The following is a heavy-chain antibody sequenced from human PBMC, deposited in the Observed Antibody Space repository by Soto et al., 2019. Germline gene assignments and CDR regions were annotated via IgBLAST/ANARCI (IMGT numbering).Heavy chain of an antibody. V-gene: IGHV5-51*01. CDR3: ARPYRYCSGGSCTMGAFES. CDR1: GYSFTSYW. D-gene: IGHD2-15*01. J-gene: IGHJ3*02. CDR2: IYPGDSDT. Sequence: PGESLKISCKGSGYSFTSYWIGWVRQMPGKGLEWMGIIYPGDSDTRYRPSFQGQVTISADKSISTAYLQWSSLKASDTAMYYCARPYRYCSGGSCTMGAFESWGQGTMVTVSS.